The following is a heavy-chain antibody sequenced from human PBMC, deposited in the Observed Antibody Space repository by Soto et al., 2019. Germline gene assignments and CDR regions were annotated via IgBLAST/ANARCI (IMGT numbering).Heavy chain of an antibody. CDR2: ISGSGGST. V-gene: IGHV3-23*01. D-gene: IGHD3-10*01. J-gene: IGHJ4*02. Sequence: GGSLRLSCAASGFTFSSYAMSWVRQAPGKGLEWVSAISGSGGSTYYADSVKGRFTISRDNSKNTLYLQMNSLRAEDTAVYYCANLWFGESAGFDYWGPGTLVTVSS. CDR3: ANLWFGESAGFDY. CDR1: GFTFSSYA.